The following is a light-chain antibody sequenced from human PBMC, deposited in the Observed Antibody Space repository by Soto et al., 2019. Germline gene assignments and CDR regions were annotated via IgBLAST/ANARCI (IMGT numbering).Light chain of an antibody. CDR1: QTVSSY. J-gene: IGKJ4*01. Sequence: EIVLTQSPATLSLSPGDRATLSCRASQTVSSYLAWYQQKPGQAPRLLIYDASSRATVIPARFSGSGSGTVFPLTITSLEPEDFAVYYWQQSSDRPSTFGGGTKVEIK. CDR3: QQSSDRPST. V-gene: IGKV3-11*01. CDR2: DAS.